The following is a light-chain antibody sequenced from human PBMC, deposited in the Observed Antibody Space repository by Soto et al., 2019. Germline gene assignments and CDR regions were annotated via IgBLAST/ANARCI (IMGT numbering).Light chain of an antibody. J-gene: IGLJ2*01. V-gene: IGLV2-14*01. CDR1: SSDVGGYNY. Sequence: QSVLTQPASVSGSPGQSITISCTGTSSDVGGYNYVSWYQQHPGKAPKLMIYDVSNRPSGVSNRFSGSKSGNTASLTISGVQAEDEADYYCSSYTGSSTPVVFGGGTQLTVL. CDR3: SSYTGSSTPVV. CDR2: DVS.